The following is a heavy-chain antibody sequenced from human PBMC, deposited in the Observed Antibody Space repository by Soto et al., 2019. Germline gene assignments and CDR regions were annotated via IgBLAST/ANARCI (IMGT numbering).Heavy chain of an antibody. CDR3: AKGSSSWYYPHLDY. Sequence: PGGSLRLSCVASGFTFGDYGMHWVRQAPGKGLEWLTIISSDGSSQNYADSVKGRFTISRDNSKNTLYLQMNSLRVEDTAMYYCAKGSSSWYYPHLDYWGQGTLVTVSS. CDR2: ISSDGSSQ. J-gene: IGHJ4*02. V-gene: IGHV3-30*18. D-gene: IGHD6-13*01. CDR1: GFTFGDYG.